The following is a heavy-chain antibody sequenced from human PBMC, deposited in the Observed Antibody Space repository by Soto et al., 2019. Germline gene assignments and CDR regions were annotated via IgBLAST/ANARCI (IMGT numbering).Heavy chain of an antibody. D-gene: IGHD3-22*01. J-gene: IGHJ6*02. CDR1: GGSISSGDYY. CDR3: ARAQGYYDSSGYYPGPYYYGMDV. CDR2: IYYSGST. V-gene: IGHV4-30-4*01. Sequence: SETLSLTCTVSGGSISSGDYYWSWIRQPPGKGLEWIGYIYYSGSTYYNPSLKSRVTISVDTSKNQFSLKLSSVTAADTAVYYCARAQGYYDSSGYYPGPYYYGMDVWGQATTVTVSS.